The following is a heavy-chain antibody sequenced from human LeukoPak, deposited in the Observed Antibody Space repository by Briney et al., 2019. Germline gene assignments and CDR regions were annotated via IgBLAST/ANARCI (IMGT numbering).Heavy chain of an antibody. CDR3: TTGYRDAYKNYGDY. CDR2: IKSEADGGTT. J-gene: IGHJ4*02. CDR1: GFTFSNAW. V-gene: IGHV3-15*01. D-gene: IGHD5-24*01. Sequence: GESLRLSCAASGFTFSNAWMSWVRQAPGKGLEWVGRIKSEADGGTTDYAAPVKGRFTISRDDSESTLYLQMNSLRTEDTAVYYCTTGYRDAYKNYGDYWGQGTLPTVSS.